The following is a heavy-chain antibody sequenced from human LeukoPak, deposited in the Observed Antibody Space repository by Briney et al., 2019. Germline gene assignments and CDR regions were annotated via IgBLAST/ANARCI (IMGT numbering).Heavy chain of an antibody. CDR2: FDRGSLDT. J-gene: IGHJ4*02. Sequence: GGSLRLSCAASGFTLSDYPMTWVRQAPGKGLQWVSLFDRGSLDTYYADSVRGRFTVSRDNDKNTLYLQMNSLRAEDTAVYYCARRGYESSGPKYYFDHWGQGILVTVSS. CDR3: ARRGYESSGPKYYFDH. V-gene: IGHV3-23*01. D-gene: IGHD3-22*01. CDR1: GFTLSDYP.